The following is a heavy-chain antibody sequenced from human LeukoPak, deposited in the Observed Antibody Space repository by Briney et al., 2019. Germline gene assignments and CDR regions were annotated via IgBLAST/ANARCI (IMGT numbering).Heavy chain of an antibody. Sequence: GGSLRLSCAASGFTFSSYGMHWVRQAPGKGLEWVAVMWYDGSNKYYADSVKGRFTISRDNSKNTLYLQMNSLRAEDTAVYYCAKGPHVEVSSGYYYYYYYMDVWGKGTTVTVSS. D-gene: IGHD3-22*01. CDR2: MWYDGSNK. V-gene: IGHV3-33*06. CDR1: GFTFSSYG. J-gene: IGHJ6*03. CDR3: AKGPHVEVSSGYYYYYYYMDV.